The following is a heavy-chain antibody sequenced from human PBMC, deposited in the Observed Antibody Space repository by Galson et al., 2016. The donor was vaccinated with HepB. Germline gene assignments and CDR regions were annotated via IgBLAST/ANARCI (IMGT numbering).Heavy chain of an antibody. CDR2: VYYSGST. V-gene: IGHV4-39*01. CDR1: GGSINIISFY. J-gene: IGHJ4*02. D-gene: IGHD6-19*01. CDR3: ARRHYSGWYNYFDF. Sequence: ETLSLTCTVSGGSINIISFYWDWIRQPPGKGLEWIGSVYYSGSTNYNPSLKSRVTISEDTAKNQFSLKLNFVTAADTAVYFCARRHYSGWYNYFDFWGQGTLVTVSS.